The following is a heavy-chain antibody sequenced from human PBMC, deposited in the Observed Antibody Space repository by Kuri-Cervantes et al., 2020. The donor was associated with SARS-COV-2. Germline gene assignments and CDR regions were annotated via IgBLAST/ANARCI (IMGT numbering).Heavy chain of an antibody. V-gene: IGHV1-69*10. CDR2: IIPVLRVE. CDR3: ARDSQGARDAFEI. Sequence: SVKVSCKASGGTLSTYTVTWVRQAPGQGLEWMGRIIPVLRVENYAQKFQGRVTITADKATNTAYMELTSLRSEVTAGYYCARDSQGARDAFEIWGQGTMVTVSS. CDR1: GGTLSTYT. J-gene: IGHJ3*02.